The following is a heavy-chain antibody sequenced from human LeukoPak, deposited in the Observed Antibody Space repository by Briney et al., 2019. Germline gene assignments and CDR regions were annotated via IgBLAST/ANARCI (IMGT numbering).Heavy chain of an antibody. J-gene: IGHJ4*02. CDR3: ARASYDSSGYYFLGY. V-gene: IGHV1-46*01. CDR1: GYTFTSYY. D-gene: IGHD3-22*01. Sequence: ASVKVPCKASGYTFTSYYMHWVRQAPGQGLEWMGIINPSGGSTNYAQKFQGRVTMTRDMSTSTAYMELSSLRSEDTAVYYCARASYDSSGYYFLGYWGQGTLVTVSS. CDR2: INPSGGST.